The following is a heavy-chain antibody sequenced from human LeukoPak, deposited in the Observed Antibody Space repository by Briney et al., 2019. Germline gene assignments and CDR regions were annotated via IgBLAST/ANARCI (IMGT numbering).Heavy chain of an antibody. D-gene: IGHD3/OR15-3a*01. CDR1: GGSISSSLYH. Sequence: ETLSLTCTVSGGSISSSLYHWGWIRQSPGKNLEWLGSIYYTGTTHYNPSLKSRVTISVDTSKNQFSLNLSSVTAADTAVYYCARQEIGLRSFDPWGQGTLVTVSS. V-gene: IGHV4-39*01. CDR2: IYYTGTT. J-gene: IGHJ5*02. CDR3: ARQEIGLRSFDP.